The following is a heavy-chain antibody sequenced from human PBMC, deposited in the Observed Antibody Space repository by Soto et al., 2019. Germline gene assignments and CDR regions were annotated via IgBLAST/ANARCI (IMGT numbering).Heavy chain of an antibody. CDR2: INTDGSST. J-gene: IGHJ4*02. CDR1: GFTFSSYW. D-gene: IGHD3-16*01. Sequence: VGSLRLSCAASGFTFSSYWMYWVRQAPGKGLVWVSRINTDGSSTTYADSVKGRFTISRDNAKKTLYLQMNSLRAEDTAFYYCARVSMGFPRYWGQGTLVTVSS. CDR3: ARVSMGFPRY. V-gene: IGHV3-74*01.